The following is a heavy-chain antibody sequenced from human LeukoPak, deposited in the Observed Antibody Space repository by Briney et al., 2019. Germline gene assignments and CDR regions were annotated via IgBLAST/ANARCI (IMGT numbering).Heavy chain of an antibody. J-gene: IGHJ4*02. CDR2: IYYSGST. D-gene: IGHD3-10*01. Sequence: SETLSLTCTVSGGSISSSSYYWGWIRQPPGKGLEWIGSIYYSGSTYYNPSLKSRVTISVDTSKNQFSLKLSSVTAADTAVYYCARVSRGPMVRGVKSPYYFDYWGQGTLVTVSS. V-gene: IGHV4-39*07. CDR1: GGSISSSSYY. CDR3: ARVSRGPMVRGVKSPYYFDY.